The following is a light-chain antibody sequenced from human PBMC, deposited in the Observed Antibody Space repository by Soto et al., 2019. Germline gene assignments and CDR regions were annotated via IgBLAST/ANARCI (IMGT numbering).Light chain of an antibody. Sequence: DIQMTQSPSTLSASVGDGVTITCRASQSIGSWLAWYQQKPGKAPKLLIYKATNLQSGVPSRFSGSGSVTDFSLTISSLQHVDSATYFCQQYNDFQYTFGPGTKLEI. V-gene: IGKV1-5*03. CDR2: KAT. CDR3: QQYNDFQYT. CDR1: QSIGSW. J-gene: IGKJ2*01.